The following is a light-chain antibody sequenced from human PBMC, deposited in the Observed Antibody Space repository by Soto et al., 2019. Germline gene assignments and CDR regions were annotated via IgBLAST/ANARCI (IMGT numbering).Light chain of an antibody. Sequence: EIVLTQSPGTLSLSPGQRATLSCRASQSFSSNYLAWYQQKPGQAPRLLIYGASSRATGIPDRFSGSGSGTDFTLTISRLEPEEFAVYYCQQYGDSPPYTFGQGTTLEIK. CDR3: QQYGDSPPYT. V-gene: IGKV3-20*01. CDR2: GAS. CDR1: QSFSSNY. J-gene: IGKJ2*01.